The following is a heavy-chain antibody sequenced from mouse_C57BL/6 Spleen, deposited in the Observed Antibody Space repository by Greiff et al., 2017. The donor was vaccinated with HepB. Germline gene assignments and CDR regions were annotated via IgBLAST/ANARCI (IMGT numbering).Heavy chain of an antibody. Sequence: QVHVKQSGAELVRPGASVTLSCKASGYTFTDYEMHWVKQTPVHGLEWIGAIDPETGGTAYNQKFKGKAILTADKSSSTAYMELRSLTSEDSAVYYCTRYEEDFDYWGQGTTLTVSS. CDR2: IDPETGGT. D-gene: IGHD2-3*01. V-gene: IGHV1-15*01. CDR1: GYTFTDYE. J-gene: IGHJ2*01. CDR3: TRYEEDFDY.